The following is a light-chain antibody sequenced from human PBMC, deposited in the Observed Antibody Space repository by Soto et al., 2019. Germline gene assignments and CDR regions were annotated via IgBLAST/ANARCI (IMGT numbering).Light chain of an antibody. CDR1: SSDIGKYNY. J-gene: IGLJ2*01. CDR2: EVS. Sequence: QSVLTQPASVSGSPGQSITISCTGTSSDIGKYNYVSWFQQHPAKAPKLIIFEVSTRPSGVSNRFSGSKSGNTASLTISGLQAEDEADYYCSPYTGSNINTVVFGGGTKLTVL. CDR3: SPYTGSNINTVV. V-gene: IGLV2-14*01.